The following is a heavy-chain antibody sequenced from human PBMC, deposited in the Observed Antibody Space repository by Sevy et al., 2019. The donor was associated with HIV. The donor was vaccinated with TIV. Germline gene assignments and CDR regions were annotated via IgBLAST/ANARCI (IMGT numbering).Heavy chain of an antibody. CDR1: GGSISSYY. Sequence: SETLSLTCTVSGGSISSYYWSWIRQPPGKGLEWIGYIYYSGSTNYNPSLKSRVTISVDTSKNQFSLKLSSVTAADTAVYYCARHYSRYYDSSGHFDYWGQGTLVTVSS. CDR2: IYYSGST. CDR3: ARHYSRYYDSSGHFDY. V-gene: IGHV4-59*08. D-gene: IGHD3-22*01. J-gene: IGHJ4*02.